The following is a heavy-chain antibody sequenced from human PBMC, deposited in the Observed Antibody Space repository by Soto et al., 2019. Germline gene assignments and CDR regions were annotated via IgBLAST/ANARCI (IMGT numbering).Heavy chain of an antibody. Sequence: QVHLVQSGAEVKKPGSSVKVSCKASGGSFSNYIFAWVRQAPGQGLEWMGGTIPMFATAQYAQKLQGRVTITADESTSTVYMDLTSLTSDDTAVYYCARWLFGQQWLVGFDTWGQGTLVTVSS. J-gene: IGHJ4*02. CDR1: GGSFSNYI. V-gene: IGHV1-69*01. D-gene: IGHD6-19*01. CDR2: TIPMFATA. CDR3: ARWLFGQQWLVGFDT.